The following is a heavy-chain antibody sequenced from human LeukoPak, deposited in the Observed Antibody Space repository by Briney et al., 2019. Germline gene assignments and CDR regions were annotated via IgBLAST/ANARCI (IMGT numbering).Heavy chain of an antibody. CDR3: ASFDY. Sequence: GRSLRLSCAASGFTFSSYGMHWVRQAPSKGLEWVAAIWYDGSNKYYADSVRGRFTISRDNSKNTLYLQMNSLRAEDTAVYYCASFDYWGQGTLVTVSS. V-gene: IGHV3-33*01. CDR1: GFTFSSYG. J-gene: IGHJ4*02. CDR2: IWYDGSNK.